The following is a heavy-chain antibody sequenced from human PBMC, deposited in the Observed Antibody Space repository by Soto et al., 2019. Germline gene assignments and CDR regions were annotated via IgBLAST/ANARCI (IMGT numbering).Heavy chain of an antibody. CDR3: ARAATDTIFGVVSYGMDV. CDR2: ISYDGSNK. D-gene: IGHD3-3*01. CDR1: GFTFSSYA. V-gene: IGHV3-30-3*01. J-gene: IGHJ6*02. Sequence: PGGSLRLPCAASGFTFSSYAMHWVRQAPGRGLEWVAVISYDGSNKYYADSVKGRFTISRDNSKNTLYLQMNSLRAEDTAVYYCARAATDTIFGVVSYGMDVWGQGTTVTVSS.